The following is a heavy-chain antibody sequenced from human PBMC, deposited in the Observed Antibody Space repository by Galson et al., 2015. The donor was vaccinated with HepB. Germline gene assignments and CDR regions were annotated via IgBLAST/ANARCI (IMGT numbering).Heavy chain of an antibody. CDR3: ARGALVVVVGGTQNNLFDP. CDR2: VNTNTGNP. J-gene: IGHJ5*02. V-gene: IGHV7-4-1*02. CDR1: GYIFTNYA. Sequence: SVKVSCKASGYIFTNYAMNWVRQAPGQGLEWMGWVNTNTGNPTSAQGFTGRFVFSLDTSVSTAYLQISSLKTEDTAVYFCARGALVVVVGGTQNNLFDPWGQGTLVTVSS. D-gene: IGHD2-15*01.